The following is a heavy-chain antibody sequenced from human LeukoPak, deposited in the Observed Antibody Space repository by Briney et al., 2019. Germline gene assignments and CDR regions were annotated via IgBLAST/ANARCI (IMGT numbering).Heavy chain of an antibody. V-gene: IGHV4-59*01. CDR2: IYYSGST. CDR1: GCSISSYY. Sequence: SETLSLTCTVSGCSISSYYWSWIRQPPGKGLEWIGYIYYSGSTNYNPSLKSRVTISVDTSKNQFSLKLSSVTAADTAVYYCARDGSGYWFDPWGQGTLVTVSS. CDR3: ARDGSGYWFDP. J-gene: IGHJ5*02. D-gene: IGHD6-19*01.